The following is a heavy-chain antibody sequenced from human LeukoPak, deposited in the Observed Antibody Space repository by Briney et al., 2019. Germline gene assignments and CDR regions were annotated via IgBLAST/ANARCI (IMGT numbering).Heavy chain of an antibody. J-gene: IGHJ4*02. CDR2: ISYSGST. CDR1: DDSISSNDCY. CDR3: ARRCAGGDCYGAFDY. V-gene: IGHV4-39*01. Sequence: SEPLSLTCTVSDDSISSNDCYWGWIRQPPGKGLEWIGSISYSGSTYYKPSLKSRVTISVDTSKNQFSLKLSSVTAADTAVYYCARRCAGGDCYGAFDYWGQGTLVTVSS. D-gene: IGHD2-21*01.